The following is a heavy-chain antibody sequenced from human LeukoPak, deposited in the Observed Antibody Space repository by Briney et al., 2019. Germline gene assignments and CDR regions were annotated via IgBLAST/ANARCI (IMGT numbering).Heavy chain of an antibody. D-gene: IGHD6-19*01. CDR3: ARQSSYSTGWYGFDI. CDR2: INPNSGAK. Sequence: ASVKVSCKASGYTFTDHFMHWVRQAPGQGLEWMGWINPNSGAKKNAQRFQGRVTMTRETSITTAYMELSRLRSDDTAVYYCARQSSYSTGWYGFDIWGQGTMVTVSS. J-gene: IGHJ3*02. CDR1: GYTFTDHF. V-gene: IGHV1-2*02.